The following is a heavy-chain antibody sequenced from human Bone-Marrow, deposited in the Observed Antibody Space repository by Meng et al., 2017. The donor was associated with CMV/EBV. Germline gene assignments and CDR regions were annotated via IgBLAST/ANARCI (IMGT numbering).Heavy chain of an antibody. V-gene: IGHV4-38-2*02. CDR3: ARGRGDIVPALNY. Sequence: GSLRLSCRVSGHSISSDYFWGWVRQPPGKGLEWIGINDSGSTYYNSSLKSRVAISVDTSGTQFSLTLSSVTAADTAVYYCARGRGDIVPALNYWGQGTRVTVSS. D-gene: IGHD5-12*01. CDR1: GHSISSDYF. CDR2: INDSGST. J-gene: IGHJ4*02.